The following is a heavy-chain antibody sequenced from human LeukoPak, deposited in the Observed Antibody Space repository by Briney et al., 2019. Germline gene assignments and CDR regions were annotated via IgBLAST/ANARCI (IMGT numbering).Heavy chain of an antibody. CDR1: GGSFSGYY. J-gene: IGHJ4*02. Sequence: PSETLSLTCAVYGGSFSGYYWSWIRQPPGKRLEWIGEINHSGSTNYNPSLKSRVTISVDTSKNQFSLKLSSVTAADTAVYYCARLGAGPTYYDFWSGYSSFYFDYWGQGTLVTVSS. V-gene: IGHV4-34*01. D-gene: IGHD3-3*01. CDR3: ARLGAGPTYYDFWSGYSSFYFDY. CDR2: INHSGST.